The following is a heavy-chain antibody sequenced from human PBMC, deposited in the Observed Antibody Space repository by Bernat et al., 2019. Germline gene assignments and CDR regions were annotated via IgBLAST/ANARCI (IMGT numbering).Heavy chain of an antibody. J-gene: IGHJ6*02. Sequence: QMQLVESGGDVVQPGGSLRISCVASGFIFSNYAMHCVRQAPGKGLEWVAIISYGGSNKYYADSVKGRFIISRDNSKNTLYVHMSSLRPEDSAVYYCARVPRDYTYGSTSYYYGMDVWGQGTTVTVSS. CDR3: ARVPRDYTYGSTSYYYGMDV. CDR2: ISYGGSNK. V-gene: IGHV3-30-3*01. CDR1: GFIFSNYA. D-gene: IGHD5-18*01.